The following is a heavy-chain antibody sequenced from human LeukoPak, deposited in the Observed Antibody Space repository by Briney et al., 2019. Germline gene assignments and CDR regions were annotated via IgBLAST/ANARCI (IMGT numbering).Heavy chain of an antibody. Sequence: PSETLSLTCTVSGGSLSSYFWSWIRQPPGKGLEWIGNIYSTGGTSYNPSLKSRAAISVDPSKQQFPLRGRSVPAADTGVYYCAKDGGGPSRPFDYWGQGTPVTVPS. CDR1: GGSLSSYF. J-gene: IGHJ4*02. D-gene: IGHD4-23*01. CDR3: AKDGGGPSRPFDY. CDR2: IYSTGGT. V-gene: IGHV4-59*01.